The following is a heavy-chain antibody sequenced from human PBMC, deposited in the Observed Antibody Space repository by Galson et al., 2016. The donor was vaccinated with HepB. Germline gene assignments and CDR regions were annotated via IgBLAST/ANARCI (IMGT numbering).Heavy chain of an antibody. CDR2: IYGDVTT. D-gene: IGHD2-2*01. Sequence: SLRLSCAASGFTVSRNYMSWVRQAPGKGLEWVSIIYGDVTTYYADSVKGRFTISRHTSENTLYLQMDRLRPEDTGGYYCATLGGSSTRSKKDFDNWGQGTLVTVSS. CDR3: ATLGGSSTRSKKDFDN. J-gene: IGHJ4*02. V-gene: IGHV3-53*04. CDR1: GFTVSRNY.